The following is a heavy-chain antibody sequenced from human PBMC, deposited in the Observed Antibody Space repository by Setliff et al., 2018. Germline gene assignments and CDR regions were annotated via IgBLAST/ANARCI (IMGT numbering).Heavy chain of an antibody. D-gene: IGHD2-2*01. Sequence: GESLKISCKASGYIFTNYWIGWVRQMPGKGLEWMGVIYPGDSETRYSPSFQGQVTISADESINTAYLQWSSLKASDTAIYYCTRHEDRNKCTSSSCYRENDAFDVWGQGAMVTVSS. J-gene: IGHJ3*01. CDR3: TRHEDRNKCTSSSCYRENDAFDV. CDR1: GYIFTNYW. V-gene: IGHV5-51*01. CDR2: IYPGDSET.